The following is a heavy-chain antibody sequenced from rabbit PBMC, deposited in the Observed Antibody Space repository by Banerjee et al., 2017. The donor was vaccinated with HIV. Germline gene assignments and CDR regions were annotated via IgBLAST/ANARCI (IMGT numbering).Heavy chain of an antibody. V-gene: IGHV1S43*01. CDR2: IYTSSGNA. D-gene: IGHD7-1*01. CDR1: GIDLNNYYY. J-gene: IGHJ4*01. Sequence: QQQLEESGGGPVKPGGTLTLTCKASGIDLNNYYYMCWVRQTPGKRRELIACIYTSSGNAWYASWAKGRFTISKGASLNTMTLQMTSLTAADTATYFCVRAAGDIDYSNDLWDQATLVTVS. CDR3: VRAAGDIDYSNDL.